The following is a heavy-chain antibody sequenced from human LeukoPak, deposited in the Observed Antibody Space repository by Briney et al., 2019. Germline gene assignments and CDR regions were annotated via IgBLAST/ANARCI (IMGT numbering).Heavy chain of an antibody. J-gene: IGHJ4*01. CDR2: INPNSGGT. V-gene: IGHV1-2*02. CDR3: ARDREGFMVPDF. D-gene: IGHD3-10*01. Sequence: AASVKVSCETSGYTFTSSGITWVRQAPGRGLEWGGWINPNSGGTNYAQKFQGGVTMTRDTSISTVYMELSTLRSGDTPVFYCARDREGFMVPDFWGQGTLVTVSS. CDR1: GYTFTSSG.